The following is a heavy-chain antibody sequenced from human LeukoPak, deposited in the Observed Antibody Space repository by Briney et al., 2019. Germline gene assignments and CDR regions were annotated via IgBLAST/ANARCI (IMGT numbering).Heavy chain of an antibody. J-gene: IGHJ4*02. D-gene: IGHD2-15*01. V-gene: IGHV4-30-4*01. CDR1: GGSISSGDYY. Sequence: SQTLSPTCTVSGGSISSGDYYWSWLRQPPGTGLEWIGYIYYSGSTYYNPSLKSRVTISVDTSKNQFSLKLSSVTAADTAVYYCAREAPLRYCSGGSCYSFDYWGQGTLVTVSS. CDR2: IYYSGST. CDR3: AREAPLRYCSGGSCYSFDY.